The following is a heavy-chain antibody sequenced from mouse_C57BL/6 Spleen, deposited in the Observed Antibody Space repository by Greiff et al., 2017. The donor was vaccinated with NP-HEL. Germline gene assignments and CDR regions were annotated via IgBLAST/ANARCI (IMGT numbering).Heavy chain of an antibody. D-gene: IGHD3-2*02. J-gene: IGHJ2*01. CDR1: GYTFTDYE. V-gene: IGHV1-15*01. CDR3: TAQATIDY. Sequence: QVQLQQSGAELVRPGASVTLSCKASGYTFTDYEMHWVKQTPVHGLEWIGAIDPETGGTAYNQKFKGKAILTAAKSSSTAYMELRSLTSEDSAGYYCTAQATIDYGGQGTTLTVSS. CDR2: IDPETGGT.